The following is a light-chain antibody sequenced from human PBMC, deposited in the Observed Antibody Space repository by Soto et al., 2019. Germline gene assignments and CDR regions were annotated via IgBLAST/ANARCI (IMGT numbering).Light chain of an antibody. Sequence: QSVLTQPPSVSGAPGQRVTISCTGRSSNIGAGYDVHWYQQLPGTAPKLLIYGNSNRPSGVPDRFSGSKSGTSASLAITGLQADDDADYYCQSYDSSLSGYVFGTGTKLTVL. J-gene: IGLJ1*01. CDR3: QSYDSSLSGYV. CDR1: SSNIGAGYD. V-gene: IGLV1-40*01. CDR2: GNS.